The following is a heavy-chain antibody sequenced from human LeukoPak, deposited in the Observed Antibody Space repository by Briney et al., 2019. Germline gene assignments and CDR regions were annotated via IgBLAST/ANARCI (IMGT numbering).Heavy chain of an antibody. Sequence: KPSETLSLTCTVSGGSISSSSYYWGWIRQPPGKGLEWIGSIYYSGSTYYNPSLKSRVTISVDTSKNQFSLKLSSVTAADTAVYYCASVPTTVTTKNWFDPWGQGTLVTVSS. CDR1: GGSISSSSYY. J-gene: IGHJ5*02. CDR2: IYYSGST. V-gene: IGHV4-39*01. D-gene: IGHD4-17*01. CDR3: ASVPTTVTTKNWFDP.